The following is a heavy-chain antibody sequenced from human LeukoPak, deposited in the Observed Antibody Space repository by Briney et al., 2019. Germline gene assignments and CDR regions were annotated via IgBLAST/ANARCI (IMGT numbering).Heavy chain of an antibody. J-gene: IGHJ3*02. CDR3: ARGGSPGAFDI. V-gene: IGHV3-9*01. D-gene: IGHD3-16*01. CDR2: ISWNSGSI. CDR1: RFTFADHA. Sequence: GGSLRLSCAASRFTFADHAMHWVRQAPGEGLEWVSGISWNSGSIGYADSVRGRFTISRDNSKNTLYLQMNSLRAEDTAVYYCARGGSPGAFDIWGQGTMVTVSS.